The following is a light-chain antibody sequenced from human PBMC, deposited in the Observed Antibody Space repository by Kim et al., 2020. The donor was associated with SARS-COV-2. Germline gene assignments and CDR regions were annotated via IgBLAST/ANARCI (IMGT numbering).Light chain of an antibody. CDR3: QQYDDFPPT. CDR1: QYMSNY. CDR2: DAS. J-gene: IGKJ2*01. Sequence: SASVGDRVTITCQTSQYMSNYLNWYQHKPGKAPKLLIYDASTLEAGVPSRFSGSGSGTDFTFTISSLQTEDIATYYCQQYDDFPPTIGQGTKLEI. V-gene: IGKV1-33*01.